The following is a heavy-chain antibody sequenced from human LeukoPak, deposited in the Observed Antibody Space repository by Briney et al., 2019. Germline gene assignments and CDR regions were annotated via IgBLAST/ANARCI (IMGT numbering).Heavy chain of an antibody. CDR2: IVPILGIA. D-gene: IGHD3-22*01. J-gene: IGHJ3*02. Sequence: SVKVSCKASGGTFSSYAISWVRQAPGQGLEWMGRIVPILGIANYAQKFQGRVTITADKSTSTAYMELSSLRSEDTAVYYCARGRRITMIVVVIAEDAFDIWGQGTMVTVSS. CDR3: ARGRRITMIVVVIAEDAFDI. V-gene: IGHV1-69*04. CDR1: GGTFSSYA.